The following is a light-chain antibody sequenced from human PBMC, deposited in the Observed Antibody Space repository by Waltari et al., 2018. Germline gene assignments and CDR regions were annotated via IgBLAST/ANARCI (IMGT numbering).Light chain of an antibody. V-gene: IGLV4-69*01. CDR3: ETGGHGTWV. J-gene: IGLJ3*02. Sequence: QLVVTQSPSVSAALGASVKLTCTLRRGHRGNVTAWLQQHPEKGPRYLMKVNSDGSPSKGDEIPDRFSGSSSGAERYLTISNVQSEDEADYYCETGGHGTWVFGGGTRLTVL. CDR1: RGHRGNV. CDR2: VNSDGSP.